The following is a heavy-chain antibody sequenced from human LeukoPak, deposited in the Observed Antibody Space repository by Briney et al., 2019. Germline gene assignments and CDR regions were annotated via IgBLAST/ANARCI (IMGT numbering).Heavy chain of an antibody. CDR3: AKDPPYYYDSSGYGGGAFDV. Sequence: GGSLRLSCAASGFTFSSYWMSWVRQAPGKGLEWVANFKQDVSEKYYVDSVKGRFTISRDNAKNSLYLQMNSLRAEDTAVYYCAKDPPYYYDSSGYGGGAFDVWGQGTMVTVSS. CDR2: FKQDVSEK. V-gene: IGHV3-7*03. D-gene: IGHD3-22*01. CDR1: GFTFSSYW. J-gene: IGHJ3*01.